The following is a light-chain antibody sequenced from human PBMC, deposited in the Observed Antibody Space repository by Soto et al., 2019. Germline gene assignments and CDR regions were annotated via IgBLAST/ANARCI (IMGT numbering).Light chain of an antibody. J-gene: IGKJ2*01. CDR3: QQFNSYPQT. Sequence: AIQLTQSPSSLSASVGDRVTITCRASQGISSALAWYQQKPGKAPKLLIYDARSLESGVPSRFSGSGSGTDFTLTISSLQPEDFATYYCQQFNSYPQTFCQGTKLEIK. CDR2: DAR. V-gene: IGKV1-13*02. CDR1: QGISSA.